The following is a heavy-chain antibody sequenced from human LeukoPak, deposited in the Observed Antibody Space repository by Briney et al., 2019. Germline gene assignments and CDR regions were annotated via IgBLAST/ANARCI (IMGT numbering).Heavy chain of an antibody. CDR1: GGSISSYY. Sequence: SETLSLTCTVSGGSISSYYWSWIRQPAGKGLEWIGRIYSSRSTNYNPAHKTRVTMSVDTSKNQFSLKLSSVTAADAAVYYCARDRGAYDYDWFDPWGQGTLVTVSS. V-gene: IGHV4-4*07. D-gene: IGHD5-12*01. J-gene: IGHJ5*02. CDR2: IYSSRST. CDR3: ARDRGAYDYDWFDP.